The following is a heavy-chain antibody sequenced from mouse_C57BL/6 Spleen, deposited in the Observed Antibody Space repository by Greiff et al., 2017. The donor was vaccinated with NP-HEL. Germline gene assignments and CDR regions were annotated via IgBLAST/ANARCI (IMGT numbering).Heavy chain of an antibody. CDR2: IRSKSNNYAT. CDR1: GFSFNTYA. CDR3: VRHDYDEGY. V-gene: IGHV10-1*01. Sequence: EVKVVESGGGLVQPKGSLKLSCAASGFSFNTYAMNWVRQAPGKGLEWVARIRSKSNNYATYYADSVKDRFTISRDDSESMLYLQMNNLKTEDTAMYYCVRHDYDEGYWGQGTLVTVSA. D-gene: IGHD2-4*01. J-gene: IGHJ3*01.